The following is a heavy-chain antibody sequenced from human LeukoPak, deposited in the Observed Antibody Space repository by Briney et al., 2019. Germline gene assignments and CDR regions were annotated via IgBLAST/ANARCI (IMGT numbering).Heavy chain of an antibody. J-gene: IGHJ4*02. V-gene: IGHV3-21*01. D-gene: IGHD6-19*01. CDR3: ARDLYSSGWAFDY. CDR1: GFTFSSYS. CDR2: ISSSSSYI. Sequence: GGSLRLSCAASGFTFSSYSMNWVRQAPGKGLEWVSSISSSSSYIYYADSVKGRFTISRDNAKNSLYLQMNSLRAEDTAVYYCARDLYSSGWAFDYWGQGTLVTVSS.